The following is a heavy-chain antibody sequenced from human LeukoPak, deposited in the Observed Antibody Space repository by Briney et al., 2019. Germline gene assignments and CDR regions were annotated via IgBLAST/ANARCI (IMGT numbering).Heavy chain of an antibody. CDR2: FYFSGST. D-gene: IGHD3-10*01. CDR1: GGSISSNSYY. V-gene: IGHV4-39*01. Sequence: SETLSLTCAVSGGSISSNSYYWGWIRQPPGRGLGGIGSFYFSGSTYYNPSLKSRVTISVDTSKNQFSLKLSSATAADTAVYYCARTRYYYNSRSYGAPYYFDYWGQGTLVTVSS. CDR3: ARTRYYYNSRSYGAPYYFDY. J-gene: IGHJ4*02.